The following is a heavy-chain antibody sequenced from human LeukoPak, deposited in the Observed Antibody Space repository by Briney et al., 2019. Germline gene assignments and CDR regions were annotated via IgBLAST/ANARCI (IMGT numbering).Heavy chain of an antibody. V-gene: IGHV4-34*01. CDR2: INHSGST. Sequence: PSETLSLTCAVYGGSFSGYYWSWIRQPPGKRLEWIGEINHSGSTNYNPSLKSRVTISVDTSKNQFSLKLSSVTAADTAVYYCARESPHYYYYYMDVWGKGTTVTVSS. CDR1: GGSFSGYY. CDR3: ARESPHYYYYYMDV. J-gene: IGHJ6*03. D-gene: IGHD1-14*01.